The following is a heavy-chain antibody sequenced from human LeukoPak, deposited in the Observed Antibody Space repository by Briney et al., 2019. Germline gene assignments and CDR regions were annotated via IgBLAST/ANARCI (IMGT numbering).Heavy chain of an antibody. Sequence: GGSLRLSCEGSGFIFSGAWMSWVRQAPGKGLEWVSSISSSSSYIYYADSVKGRFTISRDNAKNSLYLQMNSLRAEDTAVYYCARGYSGDYWGQGTLVTVSS. CDR2: ISSSSSYI. CDR1: GFIFSGAW. CDR3: ARGYSGDY. J-gene: IGHJ4*02. D-gene: IGHD5-12*01. V-gene: IGHV3-21*01.